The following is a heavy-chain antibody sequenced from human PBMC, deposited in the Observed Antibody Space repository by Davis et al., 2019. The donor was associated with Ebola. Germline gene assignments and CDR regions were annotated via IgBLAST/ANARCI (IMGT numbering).Heavy chain of an antibody. J-gene: IGHJ3*02. CDR3: AKDTSNIWFDI. Sequence: GVLKISCAASGFTFSSYWMSWVRQAPGKGLEWVSTLGTSADTYYADSVKGRFTISRDNSKNTLHLQMNGLRVDDTAIYYCAKDTSNIWFDIWGQGTMVTVSS. CDR1: GFTFSSYW. V-gene: IGHV3-23*01. CDR2: LGTSADT. D-gene: IGHD1-26*01.